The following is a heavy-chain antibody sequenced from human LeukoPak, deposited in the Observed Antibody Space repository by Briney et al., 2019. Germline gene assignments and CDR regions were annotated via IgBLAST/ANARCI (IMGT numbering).Heavy chain of an antibody. J-gene: IGHJ5*02. D-gene: IGHD2-2*01. Sequence: SETLSLTCTVSGGSISSYYWSWIRQPPGKGLEWIGYIYYSGSTNYNPSLKSRVTISVDTSKNQFSLKLSSVTAADTAVYYCARGMGYCSSTSCLKGWFDPWGQGTLVTVSS. CDR1: GGSISSYY. CDR2: IYYSGST. V-gene: IGHV4-59*12. CDR3: ARGMGYCSSTSCLKGWFDP.